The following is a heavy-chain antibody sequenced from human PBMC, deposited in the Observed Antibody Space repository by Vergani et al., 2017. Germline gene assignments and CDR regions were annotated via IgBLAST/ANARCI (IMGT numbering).Heavy chain of an antibody. D-gene: IGHD1-1*01. CDR2: INTNGDYT. J-gene: IGHJ5*01. V-gene: IGHV3-23*04. Sequence: EVQLVESGGGLAQPGGSLRLYCAASGFSLTKYSMDWVRQAPGKGLEWVSTINTNGDYTRYGDSVKGRFTISRDNSKSTLYLQMNSLRAEDTAIYYCAKGGWNYWFDSWGQGTLVIVS. CDR1: GFSLTKYS. CDR3: AKGGWNYWFDS.